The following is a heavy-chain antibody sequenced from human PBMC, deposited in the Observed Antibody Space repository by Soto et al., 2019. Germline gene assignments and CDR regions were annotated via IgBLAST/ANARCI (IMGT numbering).Heavy chain of an antibody. CDR2: INPSGGST. D-gene: IGHD2-15*01. CDR3: ARVAVVVVATLPDYYYGMDV. Sequence: QVQLVQSGAEVKKPGASVKVSCKASGYTFTSYYMHWVRQAPGQGLEWMGIINPSGGSTSYAQKFHGRVTMTRDTSTSTVYMELSSLRSEDTAVYYCARVAVVVVATLPDYYYGMDVWGQGTTVTVSS. V-gene: IGHV1-46*01. J-gene: IGHJ6*02. CDR1: GYTFTSYY.